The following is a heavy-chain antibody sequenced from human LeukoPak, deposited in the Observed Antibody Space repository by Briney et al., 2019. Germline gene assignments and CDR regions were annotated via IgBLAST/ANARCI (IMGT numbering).Heavy chain of an antibody. CDR1: GGSFSGYY. D-gene: IGHD3-10*01. V-gene: IGHV4-34*01. CDR2: INHSGST. J-gene: IGHJ6*03. Sequence: SETLSLTCAVYGGSFSGYYRSWIRQPPGKGLEWIGEINHSGSTNYNPSLKSRVTISVDTSKNQFSLKLSSVTAADTAVYYCASRMVRGGYYYMDVWGKGTTVTISS. CDR3: ASRMVRGGYYYMDV.